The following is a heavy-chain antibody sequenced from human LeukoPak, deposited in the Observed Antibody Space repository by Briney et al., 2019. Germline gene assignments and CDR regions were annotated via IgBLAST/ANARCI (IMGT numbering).Heavy chain of an antibody. J-gene: IGHJ4*02. V-gene: IGHV3-33*01. Sequence: GGSLRLSCAASGFTFSSYGMHWVRQAPGKGLEWVAVIWYDGSNKYYADSVKGRFTISRDNSKNTLYLQMNSLRAEDTAVYYCAREYSSGWYSGFDYWGQGTLVTVSS. CDR3: AREYSSGWYSGFDY. CDR1: GFTFSSYG. D-gene: IGHD6-19*01. CDR2: IWYDGSNK.